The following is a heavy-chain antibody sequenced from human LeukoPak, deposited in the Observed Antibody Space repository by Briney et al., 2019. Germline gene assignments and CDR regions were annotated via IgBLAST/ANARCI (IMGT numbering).Heavy chain of an antibody. CDR2: INPNSGGT. D-gene: IGHD3-22*01. V-gene: IGHV1-2*02. J-gene: IGHJ4*02. CDR3: ARGGARHYYDSSGYSYFDY. Sequence: ASVKVSCKASGYTFTGYYMHWVRQAPGQGLEWMGWINPNSGGTNYAQKFQGRVTMTRDTSTSTVYMELSSLRSEDTAVYYCARGGARHYYDSSGYSYFDYWGQGTLVTVSS. CDR1: GYTFTGYY.